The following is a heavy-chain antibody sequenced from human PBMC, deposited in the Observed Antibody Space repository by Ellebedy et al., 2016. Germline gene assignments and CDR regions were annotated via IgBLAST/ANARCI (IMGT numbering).Heavy chain of an antibody. CDR2: INHSGST. Sequence: GSLRLXXAVYGGSFSGYYWSWIRQPPGKGLEWIGEINHSGSTNYNPSLKSRVTISVDTSKNQFSLKLSSVTAADTAVYYCARVKFGSFDYWGQGTLVTVSS. CDR3: ARVKFGSFDY. CDR1: GGSFSGYY. J-gene: IGHJ4*02. D-gene: IGHD3-10*01. V-gene: IGHV4-34*01.